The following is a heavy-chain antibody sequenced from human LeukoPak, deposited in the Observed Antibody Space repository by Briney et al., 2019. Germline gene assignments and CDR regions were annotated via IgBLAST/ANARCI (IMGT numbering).Heavy chain of an antibody. J-gene: IGHJ6*02. V-gene: IGHV1-18*01. CDR2: ISAYNGNT. CDR3: ARDAYYYDSSGYYYLYYGMGV. Sequence: ASVKVSCKASGYTFTSYGISWVRQAPGQGLEWMGWISAYNGNTNYAQKLQGRVTMTTDTSTSTAYMELRSLRSDDTAVYYCARDAYYYDSSGYYYLYYGMGVWGQGTTVTVSS. CDR1: GYTFTSYG. D-gene: IGHD3-22*01.